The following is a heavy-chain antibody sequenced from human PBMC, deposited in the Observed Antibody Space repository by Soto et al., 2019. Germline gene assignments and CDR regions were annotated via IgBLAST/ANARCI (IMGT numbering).Heavy chain of an antibody. Sequence: QVQLVQSGAEVKKPGSSVKVSCKASGGTFSSYAISWVRQAPGQGLEWMGGIIPIFGTANYAQKFQGRVTITAGESTSRAYMELSSLRSEDTAVYYCAREWVQDSSGYYLYYFDYWGQGTLVTVSS. CDR3: AREWVQDSSGYYLYYFDY. CDR1: GGTFSSYA. V-gene: IGHV1-69*12. J-gene: IGHJ4*02. D-gene: IGHD3-22*01. CDR2: IIPIFGTA.